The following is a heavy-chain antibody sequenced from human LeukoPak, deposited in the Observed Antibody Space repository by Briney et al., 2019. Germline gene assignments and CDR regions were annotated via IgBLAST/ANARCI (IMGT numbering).Heavy chain of an antibody. Sequence: GRSVRLSCAASGFTFDDDAMHWVRQAPGKGLEWASGISWNSGTKGYADSVKGRFTISRDNAKNSLYLQMNSLRGEDAALYYCAVLHYYAMDVWGQGTTVTVSS. J-gene: IGHJ6*02. CDR2: ISWNSGTK. D-gene: IGHD2-8*01. CDR3: AVLHYYAMDV. CDR1: GFTFDDDA. V-gene: IGHV3-9*01.